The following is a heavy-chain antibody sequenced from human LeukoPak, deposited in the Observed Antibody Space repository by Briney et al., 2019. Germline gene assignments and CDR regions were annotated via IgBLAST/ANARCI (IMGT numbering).Heavy chain of an antibody. D-gene: IGHD2-2*01. V-gene: IGHV6-1*01. Sequence: KSSQTLSLTCDISGDSVSSNSATWTWIRQSPLRGLEWLGRIYYRSKWYNEYAVSVKSRITINPDTSKNQFSLQLNSVTPEDTAVYYCVRGSSSTSWYFDYWGQGTLVTVSS. CDR3: VRGSSSTSWYFDY. CDR1: GDSVSSNSAT. J-gene: IGHJ4*02. CDR2: IYYRSKWYN.